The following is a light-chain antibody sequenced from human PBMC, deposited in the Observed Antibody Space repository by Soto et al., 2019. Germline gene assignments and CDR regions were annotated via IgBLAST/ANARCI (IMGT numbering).Light chain of an antibody. CDR2: DTS. V-gene: IGKV1-5*02. Sequence: VGVSDTIICRASQSVSTRLAWYQQKPGTAPRLLIYDTSNLEDGVPSTFSGSGSATDFTLTVIILQPDDAATYAAQQQNTYPSTF. CDR1: QSVSTR. J-gene: IGKJ4*02. CDR3: QQQNTYPST.